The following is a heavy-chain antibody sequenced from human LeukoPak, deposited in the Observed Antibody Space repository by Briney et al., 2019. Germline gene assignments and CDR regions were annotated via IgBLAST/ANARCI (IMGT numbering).Heavy chain of an antibody. CDR2: IIPIFGTA. V-gene: IGHV1-69*05. Sequence: AVKVSCKASGGTFSSYAISWVRQAPGQGLEWMGRIIPIFGTANYAQKFQGRVTITTDESTSTAYMELSSLRSEDTAVYYCARAPLSGYSSSWYGSVYWGQGTLLTVSS. D-gene: IGHD6-13*01. CDR1: GGTFSSYA. CDR3: ARAPLSGYSSSWYGSVY. J-gene: IGHJ4*02.